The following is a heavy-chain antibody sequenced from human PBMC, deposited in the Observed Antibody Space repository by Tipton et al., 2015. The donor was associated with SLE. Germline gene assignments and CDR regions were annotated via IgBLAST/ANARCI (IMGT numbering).Heavy chain of an antibody. D-gene: IGHD5-12*01. J-gene: IGHJ3*02. CDR3: AKSLAGGGYDGFAAFDI. CDR2: TSSTGDIT. Sequence: SLRLSCAASGFTFSSYAMSWVRQAPGKGLEWVSATSSTGDITYFADSVKGRFTVSRDNSKNTLYLQMNSLRAEDTAVYYCAKSLAGGGYDGFAAFDIWGQGTMVTVSS. V-gene: IGHV3-23*01. CDR1: GFTFSSYA.